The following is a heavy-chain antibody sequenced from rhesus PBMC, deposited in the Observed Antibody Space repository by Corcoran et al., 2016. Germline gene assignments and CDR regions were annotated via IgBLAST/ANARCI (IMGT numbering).Heavy chain of an antibody. CDR3: TRGSITILSDY. Sequence: EVQLVESGGGLVQPGGSLRLSGAASGFTFSDYYMSWVRQAPGKGLEWVSSSSRASSYIFYADSVKGRFTISRDNAKNSLSLQMNSLKTEDTAVYYCTRGSITILSDYWGQGVLVTVSS. V-gene: IGHV3S16*01. CDR1: GFTFSDYY. J-gene: IGHJ4*01. CDR2: SSRASSYI. D-gene: IGHD3-3*01.